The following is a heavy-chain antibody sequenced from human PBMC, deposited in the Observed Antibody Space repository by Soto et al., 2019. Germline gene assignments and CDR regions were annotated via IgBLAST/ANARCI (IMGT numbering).Heavy chain of an antibody. D-gene: IGHD2-2*01. Sequence: QVQLVQSGAEVKKPGSSVKVSCKASGGTFSNYAFSWVRQVPGQGLEWMGGIIPIFDTTNYAQKFQGRVTITADDSTSTTYMELSSLRYDDTAVFYCARDMIPAAISYRYYAMDVWGQGTTVTVSS. CDR1: GGTFSNYA. V-gene: IGHV1-69*01. CDR3: ARDMIPAAISYRYYAMDV. J-gene: IGHJ6*02. CDR2: IIPIFDTT.